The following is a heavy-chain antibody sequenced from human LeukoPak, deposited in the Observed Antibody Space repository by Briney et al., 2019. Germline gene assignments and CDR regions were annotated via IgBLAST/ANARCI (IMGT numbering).Heavy chain of an antibody. CDR1: GFTFSSYS. CDR2: ISSSSSTI. D-gene: IGHD3-9*01. J-gene: IGHJ4*02. Sequence: GGSLRLSCAASGFTFSSYSMNWVRQAPGKGLEWVSYISSSSSTIYYADSVKGRFTISRDNAKNSLYLQMNSLRAEDTAVYYCAKRDFDWLLSQMFDYWGQGTLVTVSS. CDR3: AKRDFDWLLSQMFDY. V-gene: IGHV3-48*04.